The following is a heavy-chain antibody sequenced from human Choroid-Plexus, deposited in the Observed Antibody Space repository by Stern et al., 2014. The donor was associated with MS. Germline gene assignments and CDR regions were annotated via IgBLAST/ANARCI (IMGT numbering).Heavy chain of an antibody. J-gene: IGHJ5*02. CDR2: VSYDGSNK. CDR3: AKDRQYLTYFFDH. D-gene: IGHD2/OR15-2a*01. Sequence: DQLVESGGGVVQPGRPLRLSCVASGFTFGSCAMHWVRQAPGKGLEWVAGVSYDGSNKYYADSVKGRFTISRDNSQNTLEIERASLRPEDTAVYYCAKDRQYLTYFFDHWGQGSLVTVSS. CDR1: GFTFGSCA. V-gene: IGHV3-30*18.